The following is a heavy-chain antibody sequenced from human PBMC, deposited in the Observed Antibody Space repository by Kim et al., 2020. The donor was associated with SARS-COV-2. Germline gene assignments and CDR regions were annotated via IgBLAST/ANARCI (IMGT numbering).Heavy chain of an antibody. Sequence: AQKPQGRVTMTADTSTSTAYMELRSLRSDDTAVYYCARVWYIFRTNWFDPWGQGTLVTVSS. D-gene: IGHD3-9*01. V-gene: IGHV1-18*01. J-gene: IGHJ5*02. CDR3: ARVWYIFRTNWFDP.